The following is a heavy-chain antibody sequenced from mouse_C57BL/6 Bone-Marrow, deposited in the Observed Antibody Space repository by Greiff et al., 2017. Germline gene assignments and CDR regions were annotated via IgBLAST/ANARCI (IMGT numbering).Heavy chain of an antibody. J-gene: IGHJ3*01. CDR3: ARYYGNYLAWFAY. V-gene: IGHV1-81*01. D-gene: IGHD2-1*01. CDR2: IDPRSGNT. CDR1: GYTFTSYG. Sequence: VQLQQSGAELARPGASVKLSCKASGYTFTSYGISWVKQRTGQGLEWIGEIDPRSGNTYYNEKFKGKATLTADKSSSTAYMELRSLTAEDSAVSFCARYYGNYLAWFAYWGQGTLVTVSA.